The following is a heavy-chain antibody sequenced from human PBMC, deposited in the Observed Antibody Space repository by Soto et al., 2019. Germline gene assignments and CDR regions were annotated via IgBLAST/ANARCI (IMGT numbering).Heavy chain of an antibody. CDR1: GFTFSSYS. J-gene: IGHJ6*02. V-gene: IGHV3-21*01. CDR2: ISSSSSYI. Sequence: GGALRLSCAASGFTFSSYSMNWVRQAPGKGLEWVSSISSSSSYIYYADSVKGRFTISRDNAKNSLYLQMNSLRAEDTAVYYCARGLXYCSSTSCYDPNYGMDVWGQGTTVTVSS. CDR3: ARGLXYCSSTSCYDPNYGMDV. D-gene: IGHD2-2*01.